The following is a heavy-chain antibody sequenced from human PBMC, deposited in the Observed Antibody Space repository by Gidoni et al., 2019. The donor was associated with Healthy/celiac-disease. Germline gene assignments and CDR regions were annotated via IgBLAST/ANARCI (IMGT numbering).Heavy chain of an antibody. J-gene: IGHJ4*02. CDR1: GFTFRNAW. Sequence: EVQLVESGGGLVKPGGSLRLPCAASGFTFRNAWMNWVRQAPGKGLEWVGRSKSKTDGGTTDYAAPVKGRFTISREDSKNTLYLQMNSLKTEDTAVYYCTTYGSDYYDSSGYSNHYWGQGTLVTVSS. CDR3: TTYGSDYYDSSGYSNHY. D-gene: IGHD3-22*01. CDR2: SKSKTDGGTT. V-gene: IGHV3-15*07.